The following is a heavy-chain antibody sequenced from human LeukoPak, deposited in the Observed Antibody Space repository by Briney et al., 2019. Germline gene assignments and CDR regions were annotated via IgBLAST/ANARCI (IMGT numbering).Heavy chain of an antibody. D-gene: IGHD3-10*01. Sequence: GGSLRLSCAASGFTVSSNFMGWVRQAPGKGLEWVSVIYSGGDAYYADSVKGRFTISRDNSKNMIYLEMNSLRAEDTAVYYCAREAGSGSYLEYWGQGTLVTVSS. CDR2: IYSGGDA. V-gene: IGHV3-66*01. CDR1: GFTVSSNF. CDR3: AREAGSGSYLEY. J-gene: IGHJ4*02.